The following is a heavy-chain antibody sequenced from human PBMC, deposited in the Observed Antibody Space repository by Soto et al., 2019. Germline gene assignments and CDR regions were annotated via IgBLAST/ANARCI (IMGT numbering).Heavy chain of an antibody. Sequence: GSLRLSCAASGFTFSSYWMSWVRQAPGKGLEWVANIKQDGSEKYYVDSVKGRFTISRDNAKNSLYLQMNSLRAEDTAVYYCARFYYDSSGYLPSPYYYYYGMDVSGQGTTVTGSS. J-gene: IGHJ6*02. D-gene: IGHD3-22*01. CDR3: ARFYYDSSGYLPSPYYYYYGMDV. V-gene: IGHV3-7*04. CDR2: IKQDGSEK. CDR1: GFTFSSYW.